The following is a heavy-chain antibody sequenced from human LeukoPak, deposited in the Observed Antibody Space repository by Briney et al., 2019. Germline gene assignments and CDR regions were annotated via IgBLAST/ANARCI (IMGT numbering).Heavy chain of an antibody. CDR2: INHSGST. Sequence: PSETLSLTCTVSGGSISSYYWSWIRQPPGKGLEWIGEINHSGSTNYNPSLKSRVTISVDTSKNQFSLKLSSVTAADTAVYYCARHKNYYYYYMDVWGKGTTVTISS. CDR3: ARHKNYYYYYMDV. V-gene: IGHV4-34*01. J-gene: IGHJ6*03. CDR1: GGSISSYY.